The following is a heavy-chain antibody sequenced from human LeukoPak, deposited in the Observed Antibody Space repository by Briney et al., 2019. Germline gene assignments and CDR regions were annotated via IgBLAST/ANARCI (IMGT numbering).Heavy chain of an antibody. D-gene: IGHD6-19*01. CDR1: EFPFSSYP. CDR2: ISGGGGRP. CDR3: AKDLGGSSGWYVPNYYYYGMDV. Sequence: GGSLNLSCPALEFPFSSYPLSWAGQAPGRGLDWVSAISGGGGRPYYADSVKGRFTISRDNSKNTLYLQMNSLRAEDTAVYYCAKDLGGSSGWYVPNYYYYGMDVWGQGTTVTVSS. J-gene: IGHJ6*02. V-gene: IGHV3-23*01.